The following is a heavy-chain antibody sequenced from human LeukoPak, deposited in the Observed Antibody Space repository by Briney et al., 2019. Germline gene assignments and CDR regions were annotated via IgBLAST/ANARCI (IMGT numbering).Heavy chain of an antibody. CDR1: GYTFTCYG. J-gene: IGHJ3*02. CDR2: ISAYNGNT. Sequence: ASVKVSCKASGYTFTCYGISWVRQAPGQGLEWMGWISAYNGNTNYAQKLQGRVTMTTDTSTSTAYMELRSLRSDDTAVYYCARVSTYYDFWSGYQDAFDIWGQGTMVTVSS. D-gene: IGHD3-3*01. V-gene: IGHV1-18*01. CDR3: ARVSTYYDFWSGYQDAFDI.